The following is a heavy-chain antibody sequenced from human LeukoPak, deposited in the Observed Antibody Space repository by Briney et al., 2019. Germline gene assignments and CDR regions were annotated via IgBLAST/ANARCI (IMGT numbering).Heavy chain of an antibody. J-gene: IGHJ4*02. V-gene: IGHV3-30*04. Sequence: PGRSLILSCAPSGFTFDDFAMHWVRQAPGKGLEWVALISYDGGNIYYAGSVQGRFTISRDNSKKMLFLQMSSLRPEDTAVYYCARDPPFGSGWSQNYFDHWGQGTLVTVSS. CDR3: ARDPPFGSGWSQNYFDH. D-gene: IGHD6-19*01. CDR1: GFTFDDFA. CDR2: ISYDGGNI.